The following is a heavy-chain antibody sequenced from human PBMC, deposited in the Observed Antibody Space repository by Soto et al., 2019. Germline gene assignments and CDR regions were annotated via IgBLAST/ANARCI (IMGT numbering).Heavy chain of an antibody. CDR2: INHSGST. V-gene: IGHV4-34*01. CDR1: GGSFSGYY. Sequence: SQTLSLTCAVYGGSFSGYYWSWIRQPPGKGLEWIGEINHSGSTNYNPSLKSRVTISVDTSKNQFSLKLSSVTAADTAVYYCARGGDPGFSYWGQGTLVTVSS. J-gene: IGHJ4*02. CDR3: ARGGDPGFSY.